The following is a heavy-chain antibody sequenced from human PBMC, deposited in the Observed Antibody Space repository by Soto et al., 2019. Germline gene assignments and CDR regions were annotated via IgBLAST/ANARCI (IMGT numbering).Heavy chain of an antibody. CDR3: AKGGRQWLVTSDFNY. Sequence: QVQLVESGGGVVQPGRSLRLSCEASGFTFSDYAMHWVRQAPGKGLEWVAVVSHDGRNTHYADSVKGRFTISRDSSKNTVSLEMNSLRAEDTAVYYCAKGGRQWLVTSDFNYWGQGALVNVSS. CDR2: VSHDGRNT. J-gene: IGHJ4*02. CDR1: GFTFSDYA. V-gene: IGHV3-30*18. D-gene: IGHD6-19*01.